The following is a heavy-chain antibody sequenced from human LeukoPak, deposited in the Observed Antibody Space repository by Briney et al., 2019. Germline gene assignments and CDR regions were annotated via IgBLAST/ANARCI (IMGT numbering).Heavy chain of an antibody. CDR2: IKQDGSEK. D-gene: IGHD3-9*01. J-gene: IGHJ4*02. V-gene: IGHV3-7*01. CDR1: GFTFSSYW. CDR3: ARDDKDYDILTGYYIGPFDY. Sequence: GGSLRLSCAASGFTFSSYWMSWVRQAPGKGLEWVANIKQDGSEKYYVDSVKGRFTISRDNAKNSLYLQMNGLRAEDTAVYYCARDDKDYDILTGYYIGPFDYWGQGTLVTVSS.